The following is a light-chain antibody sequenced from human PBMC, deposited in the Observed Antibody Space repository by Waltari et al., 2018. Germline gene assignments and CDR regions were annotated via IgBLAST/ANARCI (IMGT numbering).Light chain of an antibody. CDR1: SSDVGNYNL. CDR2: EVN. CDR3: CSYAGSTTFWV. V-gene: IGLV2-23*02. Sequence: QSALTQPASVSGSPGQSITISCTGTSSDVGNYNLVSWYQQHPGTAPKLMIYEVNARTSGVSKRFSGSKSGKTASLTISGLQPEDEADYYGCSYAGSTTFWVFGTGTKVTVL. J-gene: IGLJ1*01.